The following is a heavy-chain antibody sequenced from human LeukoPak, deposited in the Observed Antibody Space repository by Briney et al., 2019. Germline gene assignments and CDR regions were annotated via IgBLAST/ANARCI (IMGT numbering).Heavy chain of an antibody. CDR2: ISPSGTT. CDR3: NGYSGSSPAM. D-gene: IGHD1-26*01. V-gene: IGHV3-48*01. Sequence: QTGGSLRLSCAASGFSFSTYSMNWVRQAPGKGLEWVSFISPSGTTHYSDSVQGRFTISRDNAKNSVYLQMNSLRAEDTAVFYCNGYSGSSPAMWGQGAMVTVSS. J-gene: IGHJ3*01. CDR1: GFSFSTYS.